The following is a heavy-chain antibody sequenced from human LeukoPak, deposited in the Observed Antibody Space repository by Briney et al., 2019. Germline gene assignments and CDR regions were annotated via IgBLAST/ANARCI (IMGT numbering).Heavy chain of an antibody. CDR3: ARGAYDYIWGSYRQYYYFDY. J-gene: IGHJ4*02. CDR1: GGSSSGYY. CDR2: INHSGST. V-gene: IGHV4-34*01. D-gene: IGHD3-16*02. Sequence: PSETLSLTCAVYGGSSSGYYWSWIRQPPGKGLEWIGEINHSGSTNYNPSLKSRVTISVDTSKNQFSLKLSSVTAADTAVYYCARGAYDYIWGSYRQYYYFDYWGQGTLVTVSS.